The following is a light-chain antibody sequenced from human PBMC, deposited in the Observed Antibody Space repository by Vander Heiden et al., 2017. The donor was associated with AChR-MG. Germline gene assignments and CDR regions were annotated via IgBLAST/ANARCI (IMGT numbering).Light chain of an antibody. CDR3: SSYTTRRTMV. CDR2: DVN. J-gene: IGLJ2*01. CDR1: SSDVGGYNY. Sequence: QSALTQPASVSGSPGQSITISCTGTSSDVGGYNYVSWYQQHPGKAPKLMIYDVNNRPSGVSNRFSGSKSGNTASLTISGLQAEDEADYYCSSYTTRRTMVFGGGTKL. V-gene: IGLV2-14*01.